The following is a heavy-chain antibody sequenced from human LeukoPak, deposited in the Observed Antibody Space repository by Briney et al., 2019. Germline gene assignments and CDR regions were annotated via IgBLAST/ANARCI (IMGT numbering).Heavy chain of an antibody. CDR1: GFTFSSYA. J-gene: IGHJ5*02. V-gene: IGHV3-23*01. CDR2: ISGSGGST. D-gene: IGHD1-26*01. Sequence: GGSLRLSCAASGFTFSSYAMSWVRQAPGKGLEWVSAISGSGGSTYYADSVKGRFTISRDNSKNTLYLQMNSLRAEDTAVYYCARDLVVGATTPGNWFDPWGQGTLVTVSS. CDR3: ARDLVVGATTPGNWFDP.